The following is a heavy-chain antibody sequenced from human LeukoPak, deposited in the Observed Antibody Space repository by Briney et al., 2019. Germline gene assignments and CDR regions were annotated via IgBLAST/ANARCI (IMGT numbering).Heavy chain of an antibody. V-gene: IGHV3-21*01. CDR2: ISSSSSYI. CDR1: GFTFSSYS. Sequence: GGSLRLSCAASGFTFSSYSMNWVRHAPGKGLEWVSSISSSSSYIYYADSVKGRFTISRDNAKNSLYLQMNSLRAEDTAVYYCARDLPGVVGSYYYGMDVWGQGTTVTVSS. CDR3: ARDLPGVVGSYYYGMDV. D-gene: IGHD3-3*01. J-gene: IGHJ6*02.